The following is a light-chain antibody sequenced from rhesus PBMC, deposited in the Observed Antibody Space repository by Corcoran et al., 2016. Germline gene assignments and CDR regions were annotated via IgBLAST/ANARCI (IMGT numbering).Light chain of an antibody. J-gene: IGKJ1*01. CDR3: QQRNSYPPT. V-gene: IGKV1-25*01. Sequence: DIQMTQSPSSLSASVGDRVTITCRASQGISSYLAWYQQKPGKAPKLLFYKAYTLQRGVPSRFSGSGSVTDFTLTISSRQPEDFATEYCQQRNSYPPTFGQGTKVEIK. CDR2: KAY. CDR1: QGISSY.